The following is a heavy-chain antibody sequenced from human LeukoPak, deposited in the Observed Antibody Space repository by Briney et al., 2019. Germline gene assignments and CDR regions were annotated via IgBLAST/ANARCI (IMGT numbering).Heavy chain of an antibody. D-gene: IGHD3-16*01. CDR3: ARGGSPSDS. CDR2: IHLDGTTT. Sequence: QPGGSLRLSCVASGFTFSSYWMHWVRQAPGKGLVWVSRIHLDGTTTSYADSVRGRFTISRDNAKSTLYLQMNSLRAEDTAAYYCARGGSPSDSWGQGTLVTVSS. CDR1: GFTFSSYW. J-gene: IGHJ5*02. V-gene: IGHV3-74*01.